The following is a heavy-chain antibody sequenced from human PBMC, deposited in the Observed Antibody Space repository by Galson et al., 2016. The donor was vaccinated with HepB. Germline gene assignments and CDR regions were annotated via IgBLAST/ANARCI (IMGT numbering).Heavy chain of an antibody. D-gene: IGHD3-22*01. Sequence: SLRLSCAASGFTFSGYAMHWVRQAPGKGLEWVAVISYDGSDKYYVDSVKGRFTISRDNSKNTLYLQMNSLRAEDTAVYYCANLRSGSYAFDIWGQGTMVTVSS. CDR1: GFTFSGYA. V-gene: IGHV3-30*04. J-gene: IGHJ3*02. CDR2: ISYDGSDK. CDR3: ANLRSGSYAFDI.